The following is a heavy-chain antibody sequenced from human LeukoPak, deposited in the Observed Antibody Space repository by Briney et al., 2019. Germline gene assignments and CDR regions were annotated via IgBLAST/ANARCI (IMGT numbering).Heavy chain of an antibody. D-gene: IGHD2-2*01. Sequence: PSETLSLTCTVSGYSISSGYYWGWIRQPPGKGLEWIGSIYHSGSTYYNPSLKSRVTISVDTSKNQFSLKLSSVTAADTAVSYCARQSTSSLLWGFDPWGHGTLGTASS. V-gene: IGHV4-38-2*02. CDR1: GYSISSGYY. CDR2: IYHSGST. CDR3: ARQSTSSLLWGFDP. J-gene: IGHJ5*02.